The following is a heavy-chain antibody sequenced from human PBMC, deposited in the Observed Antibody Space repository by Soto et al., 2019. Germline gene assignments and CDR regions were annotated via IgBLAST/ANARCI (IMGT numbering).Heavy chain of an antibody. CDR3: AGRNSGDYPYFDF. CDR1: GVTFSRNS. D-gene: IGHD4-17*01. V-gene: IGHV3-66*01. CDR2: IYRGGST. J-gene: IGHJ4*02. Sequence: GVSLRLSCAPSGVTFSRNSMAWVRQAPGKGLEWVSLIYRGGSTYYADSVKGRFTISRDSSKNTLYVQMNSLRADDTALYYCAGRNSGDYPYFDFWGPGTLVTVSS.